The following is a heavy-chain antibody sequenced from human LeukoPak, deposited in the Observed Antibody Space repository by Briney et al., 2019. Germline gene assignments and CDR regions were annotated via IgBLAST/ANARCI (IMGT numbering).Heavy chain of an antibody. CDR1: GFTFSRYS. CDR2: ISIGNTYI. CDR3: ARDNPYYYGSGST. D-gene: IGHD3-10*01. J-gene: IGHJ5*02. Sequence: GGSLRLSCAASGFTFSRYSMNWVRQAPGKGLEWVSSISIGNTYIYYADSVKGRFTISRDNAKNSLYLQMNSLRAEDTAVYYCARDNPYYYGSGSTWGQGTLVTVSS. V-gene: IGHV3-21*01.